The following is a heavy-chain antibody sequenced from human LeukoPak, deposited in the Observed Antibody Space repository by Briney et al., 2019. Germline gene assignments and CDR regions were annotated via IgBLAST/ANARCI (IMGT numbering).Heavy chain of an antibody. V-gene: IGHV4-39*01. D-gene: IGHD5-12*01. CDR2: IYYSGST. Sequence: SETLSLTCTVSGGSISSSSYYWGWIRQPPGKGLEWIGSIYYSGSTYYNPSLKSRVTISVDTSKNQFSLKLSSVTAADTAVYYCAGTGYSGYDDDAFDIWGQGTMVTVSS. CDR3: AGTGYSGYDDDAFDI. J-gene: IGHJ3*02. CDR1: GGSISSSSYY.